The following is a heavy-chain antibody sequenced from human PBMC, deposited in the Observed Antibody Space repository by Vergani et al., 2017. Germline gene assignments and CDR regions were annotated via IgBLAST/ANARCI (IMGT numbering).Heavy chain of an antibody. D-gene: IGHD6-13*01. J-gene: IGHJ5*02. Sequence: VQLVESGGGVVQPGRSLRLSCAASGFTFSSYSMNWVRQAPGKGLEWVSYISSSSSTIYYADSVKGRFTISRDNAKNSLYLQMNSLRAEDTAVYYCARGSYSSSGGWFDPWGQGTLVTVSS. V-gene: IGHV3-48*01. CDR3: ARGSYSSSGGWFDP. CDR1: GFTFSSYS. CDR2: ISSSSSTI.